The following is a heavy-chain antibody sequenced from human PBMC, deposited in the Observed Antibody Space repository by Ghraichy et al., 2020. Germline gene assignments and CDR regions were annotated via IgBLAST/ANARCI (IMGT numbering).Heavy chain of an antibody. V-gene: IGHV4-39*01. CDR2: NYYSGST. Sequence: SETLSLTCTVSGGSISSSSYYWGWIRQPPGKGLEWIGSNYYSGSTYYNPSLKSRVTISVDTSKNQFSLTLSSVTAADTAVYYCARITIFGVNWIDPWGHGTLVTGSS. J-gene: IGHJ5*02. CDR1: GGSISSSSYY. CDR3: ARITIFGVNWIDP. D-gene: IGHD3-3*01.